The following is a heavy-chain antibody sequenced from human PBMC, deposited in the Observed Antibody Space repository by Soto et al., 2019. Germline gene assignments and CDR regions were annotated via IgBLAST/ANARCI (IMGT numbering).Heavy chain of an antibody. J-gene: IGHJ3*01. Sequence: EMQLEESGGGLVQPGGSRRLSCEASGFSFTNHWMSWVRQAPGKGLEWLANIKQDGGETYYLESVKGRFSISRDNAKDSVYLQMSGLRAEDTAVYYCARHGFHRDALDLWGQGTLVPVSS. CDR3: ARHGFHRDALDL. V-gene: IGHV3-7*03. CDR1: GFSFTNHW. CDR2: IKQDGGET. D-gene: IGHD2-2*03.